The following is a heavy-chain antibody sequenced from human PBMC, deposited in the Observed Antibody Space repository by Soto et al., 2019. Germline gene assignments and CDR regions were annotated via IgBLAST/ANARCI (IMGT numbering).Heavy chain of an antibody. J-gene: IGHJ4*02. Sequence: EVQLLESGGGLVQLGGSLRLSCAASRFTFSSYAMCWVRQAPGKGLEWVSSISVSGGSTYYADSVKGRFTISRDNSKNTLYLQMNSLRAEDTAVYYCAKDGYSITRSKPLDYRGQGTLVTVSS. D-gene: IGHD2-2*01. CDR1: RFTFSSYA. V-gene: IGHV3-23*01. CDR2: ISVSGGST. CDR3: AKDGYSITRSKPLDY.